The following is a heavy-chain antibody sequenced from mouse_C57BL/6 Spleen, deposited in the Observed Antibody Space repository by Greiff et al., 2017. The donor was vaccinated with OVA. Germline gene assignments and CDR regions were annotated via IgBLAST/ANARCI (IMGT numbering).Heavy chain of an antibody. CDR2: IWSGGST. CDR3: ARKRDYGQEDWYFDV. V-gene: IGHV2-2*01. J-gene: IGHJ1*03. Sequence: VKLMESGPGLVQPSQSLSITCTVSGFSLTSYGVHWVRQSPGKGLEWLGVIWSGGSTDYNAAFISRLSISKDNSKSQVFFKMNSLQADDTAIYYCARKRDYGQEDWYFDVWGTGTTVTVSS. D-gene: IGHD1-1*02. CDR1: GFSLTSYG.